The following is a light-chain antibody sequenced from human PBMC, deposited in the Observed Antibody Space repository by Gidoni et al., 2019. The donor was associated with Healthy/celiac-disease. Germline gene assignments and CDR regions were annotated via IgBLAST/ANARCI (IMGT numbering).Light chain of an antibody. Sequence: QSVLTQPPSASGTPGQRVTLSCSGSSSNIGSNTVNWDQQLTGTAPKLLIDSNNQRPSGVPDRFSGAKSGTSASLAISGLQSEDEADYYCAAWDDSLNGWVFGGGTKLTVL. CDR1: SSNIGSNT. V-gene: IGLV1-44*01. CDR2: SNN. J-gene: IGLJ3*02. CDR3: AAWDDSLNGWV.